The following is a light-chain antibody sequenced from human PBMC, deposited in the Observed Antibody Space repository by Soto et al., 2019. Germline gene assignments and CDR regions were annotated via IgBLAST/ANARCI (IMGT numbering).Light chain of an antibody. Sequence: EIVMTQSPGTLSLSPGERATISCRASQVIGSRYLAWYHQKSGQAPSLLIYGASSRATGIPDRFSGSGCGRDFTLTISRLEPEDFGVYYCQQFGSSIPHTFGQGTKLEIK. CDR3: QQFGSSIPHT. J-gene: IGKJ2*01. CDR1: QVIGSRY. CDR2: GAS. V-gene: IGKV3-20*01.